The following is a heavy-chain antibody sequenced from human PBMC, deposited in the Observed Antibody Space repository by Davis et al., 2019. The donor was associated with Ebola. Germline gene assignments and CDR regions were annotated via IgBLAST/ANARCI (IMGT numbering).Heavy chain of an antibody. CDR1: GFTFSSYW. J-gene: IGHJ4*02. CDR3: ARGEWELHPLGY. Sequence: PGGSLRLSCAASGFTFSSYWMHWVRHAPGKGLVWVSRISSDAYSTTYADSVKGRFTISRDNAKNTLYLQMNSLRDEDTAVYYCARGEWELHPLGYWGQGILVTVSS. D-gene: IGHD1-26*01. V-gene: IGHV3-74*01. CDR2: ISSDAYST.